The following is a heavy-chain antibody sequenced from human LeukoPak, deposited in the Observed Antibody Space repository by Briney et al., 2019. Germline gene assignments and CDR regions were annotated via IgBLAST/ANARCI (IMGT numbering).Heavy chain of an antibody. J-gene: IGHJ4*02. CDR3: AKGRGYCTGSSCYSDY. CDR2: ICGSDGRT. V-gene: IGHV3-23*01. Sequence: GGSLRLSCAASGFTFSSYAMSWVGQAPAKGLEWVSTICGSDGRTYYADSAKGRVTISKDNSKNTLYLQMNGLRVDDTAIYYCAKGRGYCTGSSCYSDYWGQGTLATVSS. D-gene: IGHD2-15*01. CDR1: GFTFSSYA.